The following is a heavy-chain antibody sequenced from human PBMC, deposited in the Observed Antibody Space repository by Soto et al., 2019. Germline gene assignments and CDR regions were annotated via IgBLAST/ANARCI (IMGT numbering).Heavy chain of an antibody. CDR3: AGRRRERNDSNGMAF. J-gene: IGHJ6*02. CDR2: TIPMFGTP. Sequence: QVQLVQSGAEMQQPGASVRVSCKASGGTFSKYAFSWVRQAPGQGLEWLGGTIPMFGTPNYAQKFEGRVAISADGSTATVYMGLSNLRSEDTAGYFGAGRRRERNDSNGMAFWCQGATVTVSS. V-gene: IGHV1-69*01. D-gene: IGHD1-1*01. CDR1: GGTFSKYA.